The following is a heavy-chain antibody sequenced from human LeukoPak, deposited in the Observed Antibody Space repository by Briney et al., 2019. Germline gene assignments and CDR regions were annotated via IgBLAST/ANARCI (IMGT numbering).Heavy chain of an antibody. CDR3: AREMATIQNYYYYGMDV. CDR1: GYTFTSYD. Sequence: ASVKVSCKASGYTFTSYDINWVRQATGQGLEWMGWMNPNSGNTGYAQKFQGRVTMTRNTSISTAYMELSSLRSEDTAVYYCAREMATIQNYYYYGMDVWGQGTTVTVSS. CDR2: MNPNSGNT. D-gene: IGHD5-24*01. J-gene: IGHJ6*02. V-gene: IGHV1-8*01.